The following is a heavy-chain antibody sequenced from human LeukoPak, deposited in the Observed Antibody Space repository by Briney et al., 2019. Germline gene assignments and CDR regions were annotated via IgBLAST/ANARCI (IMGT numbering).Heavy chain of an antibody. CDR3: AKVDRREPAIWYYFDY. CDR2: ISGSGGST. J-gene: IGHJ4*02. V-gene: IGHV3-23*01. CDR1: GFTFSSYA. Sequence: GGSLRLSCAASGFTFSSYAMSWVRQAPGKGLEWVSAISGSGGSTYYADSVKGRFTISRDNSKNTLYLQMNSLRAEDTAVYYCAKVDRREPAIWYYFDYWGQGTLVTVSS. D-gene: IGHD1-26*01.